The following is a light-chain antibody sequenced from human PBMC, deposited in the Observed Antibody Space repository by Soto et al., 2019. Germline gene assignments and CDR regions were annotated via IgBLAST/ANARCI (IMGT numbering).Light chain of an antibody. CDR1: SSDVGGYNY. CDR2: DVS. V-gene: IGLV2-14*01. Sequence: QSALTQPASVSGSPGQSITISCTGTSSDVGGYNYVSCYQQHPGKAPKLMIYDVSNRASGVSNRFSGSKSGNTASLTISGLQAEDEADYYCSSYTSSSTLVVFVGGTQLTVL. CDR3: SSYTSSSTLVV. J-gene: IGLJ2*01.